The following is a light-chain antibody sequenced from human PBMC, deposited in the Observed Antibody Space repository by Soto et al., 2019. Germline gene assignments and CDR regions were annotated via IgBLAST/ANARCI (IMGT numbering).Light chain of an antibody. CDR3: QQRSNCLT. CDR2: DAS. CDR1: QSVSSY. J-gene: IGKJ4*01. V-gene: IGKV3-11*01. Sequence: EIVLTQSPATLSLSPGERATLSCRASQSVSSYLAWYQQKPGQAPRLLIYDASNTPTGIPARFSGSGSGTDFTLTISSLQPEHFAVYYCQQRSNCLTFGRATKLEIK.